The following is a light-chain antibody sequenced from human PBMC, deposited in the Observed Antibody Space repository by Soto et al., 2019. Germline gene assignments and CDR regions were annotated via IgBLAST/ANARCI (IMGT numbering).Light chain of an antibody. CDR2: EVS. CDR1: SSDVGSYNR. J-gene: IGLJ1*01. Sequence: QSVLTQPPSVSGSPGQSVAISCTGTSSDVGSYNRVAWYQQPPGTAPTLMIYEVSNRPSGVPDRFSGSKSGNTASLTISGLQAEDEADYYCSSFTGSSTYVFGTGTKVTVL. V-gene: IGLV2-18*02. CDR3: SSFTGSSTYV.